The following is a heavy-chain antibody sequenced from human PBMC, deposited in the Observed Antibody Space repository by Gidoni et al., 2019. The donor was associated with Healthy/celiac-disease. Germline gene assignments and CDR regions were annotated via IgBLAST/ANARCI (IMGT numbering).Heavy chain of an antibody. D-gene: IGHD6-19*01. J-gene: IGHJ5*02. V-gene: IGHV2-26*01. CDR3: ALSFLKAVAEANWFYP. Sequence: QVNLKESGPVLVKPTETLTLTCTVSGCSHRHARMGVSWIRQPPGKAREWLAHSFSLEETSYSTSLTSRLTISKDTSKSQLVRTMTNMYPVDPATYYCALSFLKAVAEANWFYPLGQGTLVTVSS. CDR2: SFSLEET. CDR1: GCSHRHARMG.